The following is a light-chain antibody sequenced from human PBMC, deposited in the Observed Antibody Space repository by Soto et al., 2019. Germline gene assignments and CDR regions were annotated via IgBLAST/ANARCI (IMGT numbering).Light chain of an antibody. CDR2: GNA. Sequence: QSVLTQPPSVSGAPGQRVTISCTGSNSNIGAGWDVHWCQMLPGTAPKLLIYGNANRPSGVPDRFFGSKSGTSASLAITGLQAEDEATYYCQSYDNTLGGLRVFGGGTKLTVL. J-gene: IGLJ2*01. CDR3: QSYDNTLGGLRV. CDR1: NSNIGAGWD. V-gene: IGLV1-40*01.